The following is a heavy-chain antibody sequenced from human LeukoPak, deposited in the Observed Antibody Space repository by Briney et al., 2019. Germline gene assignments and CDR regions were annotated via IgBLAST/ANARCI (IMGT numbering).Heavy chain of an antibody. V-gene: IGHV1-18*01. CDR1: GCTFSSYG. D-gene: IGHD1-14*01. CDR3: ARYGGTNRSVDY. J-gene: IGHJ4*02. Sequence: ASVKVSCKASGCTFSSYGITWVRQAPGQGLEWMGWISPSSGNTNYVQNLQGRVSMTTDTSTGTVYMELRSLRSDDTAVYYCARYGGTNRSVDYWGPGTLVSVSS. CDR2: ISPSSGNT.